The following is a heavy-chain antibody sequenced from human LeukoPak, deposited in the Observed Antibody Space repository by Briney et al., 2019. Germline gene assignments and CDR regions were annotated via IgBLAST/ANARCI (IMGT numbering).Heavy chain of an antibody. Sequence: SETLSLTCTVSGGSINSYYWSWIRQPPGKGLEWIGEINHGGSTNYNPSLKSRVTISVDTSKNQFSLKLSSVTAADTAVYYCARRSHYYGSGYTPYYYYCYMDVWGKGTTVTISS. J-gene: IGHJ6*03. V-gene: IGHV4-34*01. CDR2: INHGGST. CDR1: GGSINSYY. CDR3: ARRSHYYGSGYTPYYYYCYMDV. D-gene: IGHD3-10*01.